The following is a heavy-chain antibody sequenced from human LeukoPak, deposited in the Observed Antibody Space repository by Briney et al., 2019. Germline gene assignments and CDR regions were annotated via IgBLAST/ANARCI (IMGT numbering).Heavy chain of an antibody. CDR2: INHSGST. CDR1: GGSFSGYY. D-gene: IGHD3-22*01. V-gene: IGHV4-34*01. CDR3: ARGWGQYYYDSSGYYRSGSTHDY. J-gene: IGHJ4*02. Sequence: PSETLSLTCAVYGGSFSGYYWSWIRQPPGKGLEWIGEINHSGSTNYNPSLKSRVTISVDTSKNQFSLKLSSVTAADTAVYYCARGWGQYYYDSSGYYRSGSTHDYWGQGTLVTVSS.